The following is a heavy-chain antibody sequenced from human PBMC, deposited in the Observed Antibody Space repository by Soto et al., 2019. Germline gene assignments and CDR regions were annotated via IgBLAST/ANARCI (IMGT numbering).Heavy chain of an antibody. D-gene: IGHD5-12*01. CDR1: GGSISSYY. V-gene: IGHV4-59*12. CDR3: VRDGYNHGHFQH. J-gene: IGHJ1*01. Sequence: SETLSLTCTVSGGSISSYYWSWIRQPPGKGLEWIGYIYYSGSTNYNPSLKSRVTISVDTSKNQFSLKLSSVTAADTAVYYCVRDGYNHGHFQHWGQGTLVTVSS. CDR2: IYYSGST.